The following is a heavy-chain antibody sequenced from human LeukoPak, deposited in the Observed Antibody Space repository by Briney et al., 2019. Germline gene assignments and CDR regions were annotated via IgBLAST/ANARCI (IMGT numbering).Heavy chain of an antibody. V-gene: IGHV4-39*01. Sequence: TSETLSLTCTVSGGSISSSSYYWGWIHQPPGKGLEWIGSIYYSGSTYYNASLKSRVTISVDTSKNQFSLKLSSVTAADTAVYYCARHVGYCSSTSCYILHFDYWGQGTLVTVSS. CDR1: GGSISSSSYY. CDR3: ARHVGYCSSTSCYILHFDY. D-gene: IGHD2-2*01. CDR2: IYYSGST. J-gene: IGHJ4*02.